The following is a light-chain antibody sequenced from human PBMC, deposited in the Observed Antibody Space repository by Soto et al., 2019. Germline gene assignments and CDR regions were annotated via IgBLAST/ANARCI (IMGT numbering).Light chain of an antibody. Sequence: QLVLTQSPSASASLGASVKLTCTLSSGHSSYAIAWHQQQPEKGPRYLMKLNSDGSHIKGDGIPDRFSGSSSGAERYLTISSLQSDDEAAYYCETWGRGPLVFGGGTNLTV. CDR1: SGHSSYA. CDR2: LNSDGSH. V-gene: IGLV4-69*01. CDR3: ETWGRGPLV. J-gene: IGLJ2*01.